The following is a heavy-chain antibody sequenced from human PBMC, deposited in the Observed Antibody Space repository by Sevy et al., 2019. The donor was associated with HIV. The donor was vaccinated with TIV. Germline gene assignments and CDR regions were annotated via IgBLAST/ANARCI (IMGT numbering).Heavy chain of an antibody. CDR1: GGSISGYY. CDR3: ARSRVITGTFDD. V-gene: IGHV4-59*01. CDR2: ISYSGST. Sequence: SETLSLTCTVSGGSISGYYWSWIRQPPGKGLEWIGYISYSGSTNYNSSLKSRVTISVDTSKNEFALKLSSVTAADTAVYYCARSRVITGTFDDWGQGTLVTVSS. D-gene: IGHD1-20*01. J-gene: IGHJ4*02.